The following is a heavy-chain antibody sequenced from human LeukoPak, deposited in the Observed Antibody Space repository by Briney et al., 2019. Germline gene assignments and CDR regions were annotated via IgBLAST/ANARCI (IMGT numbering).Heavy chain of an antibody. CDR3: ARGGVFFDY. D-gene: IGHD3-10*01. CDR1: GGSISSHY. J-gene: IGHJ4*02. Sequence: SETLSLTCTVSGGSISSHYWSWIRQPPGKGLEWIGYIYYSGSTNYNPSLKSRITISVDTSKNQFSLKLSSVTAADTAVYYCARGGVFFDYWGQGTLVTVSS. CDR2: IYYSGST. V-gene: IGHV4-59*11.